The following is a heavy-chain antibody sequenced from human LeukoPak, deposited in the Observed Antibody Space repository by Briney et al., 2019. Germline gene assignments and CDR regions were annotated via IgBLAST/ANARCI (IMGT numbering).Heavy chain of an antibody. CDR3: ARREFYITGSHYYFDN. D-gene: IGHD3-9*01. CDR1: GYSFTNYW. Sequence: GASVKVSCKGSGYSFTNYWIGWVRQMPGKGLEWMGIIYPGEPETRYSPSFQGQVTISVDKSINTAYLQWTSLKASDTAIYYCARREFYITGSHYYFDNWGQGTLVSVSS. CDR2: IYPGEPET. J-gene: IGHJ4*02. V-gene: IGHV5-51*01.